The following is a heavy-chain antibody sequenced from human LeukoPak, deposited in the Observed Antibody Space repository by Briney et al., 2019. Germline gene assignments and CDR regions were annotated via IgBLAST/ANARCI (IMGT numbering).Heavy chain of an antibody. V-gene: IGHV3-23*01. Sequence: SGGSLRLSCSASGFTFGSNAMSWVRQASGKGLEWVAGISGSGGGTYYADSMKGRFTISRDNSKNTLSLQTNSLRVEDTAVYYCARVGYNFGLDYWGQGALVTVSS. CDR2: ISGSGGGT. D-gene: IGHD5-18*01. J-gene: IGHJ4*02. CDR1: GFTFGSNA. CDR3: ARVGYNFGLDY.